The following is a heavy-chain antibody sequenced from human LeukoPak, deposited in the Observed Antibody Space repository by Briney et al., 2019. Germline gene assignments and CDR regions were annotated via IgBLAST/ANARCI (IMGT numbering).Heavy chain of an antibody. CDR2: FDPEDGET. CDR3: ATAYCGGDCLGFFDI. V-gene: IGHV1-24*01. J-gene: IGHJ3*02. D-gene: IGHD2-21*01. CDR1: GYTLTELS. Sequence: ASVKVSCKVSGYTLTELSMHWVRQAPGKGLEWMGGFDPEDGETIYAQKFQGRVTMTEDTSTDTAYMELSSLRSEDTAVYYCATAYCGGDCLGFFDIWGQGTMVTVSS.